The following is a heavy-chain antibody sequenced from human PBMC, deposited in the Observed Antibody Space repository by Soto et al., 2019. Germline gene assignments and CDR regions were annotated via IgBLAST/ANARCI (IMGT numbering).Heavy chain of an antibody. Sequence: EVQLVESGGVVVQPGGSLRLSCAASGFTFDDYTMHWVRQAPGKGLEWVSLISWDGGSTYYADSVKGRFTISRDNSKNSLYLQMNSLRTEDTALYYCAKDVYYYGSGSPTEYSQHWGQGTLVTVSS. CDR1: GFTFDDYT. J-gene: IGHJ1*01. D-gene: IGHD3-10*01. CDR3: AKDVYYYGSGSPTEYSQH. V-gene: IGHV3-43*01. CDR2: ISWDGGST.